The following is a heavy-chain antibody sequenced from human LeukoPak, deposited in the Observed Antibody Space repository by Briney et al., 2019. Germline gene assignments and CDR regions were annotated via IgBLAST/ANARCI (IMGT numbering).Heavy chain of an antibody. D-gene: IGHD1-26*01. J-gene: IGHJ6*03. V-gene: IGHV3-21*01. CDR1: GFTFSSYS. Sequence: GGSLRLSCAASGFTFSSYSMNWVRQAPGKGLEWVSSISSSSSYIYYADSMKGRFTISRDNAKNSLYLQMNSLRAEDTAVYYCAKGSGWEQSYYYYYMDVWGKGTTVTISS. CDR2: ISSSSSYI. CDR3: AKGSGWEQSYYYYYMDV.